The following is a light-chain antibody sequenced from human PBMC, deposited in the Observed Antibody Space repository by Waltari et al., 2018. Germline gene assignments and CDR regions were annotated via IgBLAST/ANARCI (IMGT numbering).Light chain of an antibody. CDR3: HQYGSSPWT. J-gene: IGKJ1*01. CDR1: QSVVSNY. CDR2: GAS. Sequence: EIVLTQSPGTLSLSPGEKATLSCRASQSVVSNYLAWYQQKPGQAPRLLLLGASSRAAGIPDRFSGSGSGTDFTLTISRLKPEDFAVFYCHQYGSSPWTFGQGTKVEIK. V-gene: IGKV3-20*01.